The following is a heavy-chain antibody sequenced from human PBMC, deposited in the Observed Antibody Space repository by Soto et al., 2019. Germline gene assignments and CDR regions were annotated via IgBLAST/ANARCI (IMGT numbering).Heavy chain of an antibody. CDR3: ARGYCSGGSCYSGWSMDV. Sequence: GGSLRLSCAASGFTVSTKYMSWVRQAPGKGLEWVSVINSGGSTYYADSVKGRFTISRDNSKNTLYLEINSLRAEDTAVYYCARGYCSGGSCYSGWSMDVWGQGPTVTVS. CDR1: GFTVSTKY. V-gene: IGHV3-53*01. D-gene: IGHD2-15*01. CDR2: INSGGST. J-gene: IGHJ6*02.